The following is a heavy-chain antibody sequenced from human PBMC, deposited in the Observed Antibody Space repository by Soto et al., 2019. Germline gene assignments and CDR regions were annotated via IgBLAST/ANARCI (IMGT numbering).Heavy chain of an antibody. CDR3: ARDRILWFGEATIDYYYHGMDV. D-gene: IGHD3-10*01. V-gene: IGHV4-31*03. J-gene: IGHJ6*02. Sequence: SETLSLTCTVSGGSISSGGYYWSWIRQHPGKGLEWIGYIYYSGSTYYNPSLKSRVTISVDTSKNQFSLKLSSVTAADTAVYYCARDRILWFGEATIDYYYHGMDVWGQGTTVTVSS. CDR2: IYYSGST. CDR1: GGSISSGGYY.